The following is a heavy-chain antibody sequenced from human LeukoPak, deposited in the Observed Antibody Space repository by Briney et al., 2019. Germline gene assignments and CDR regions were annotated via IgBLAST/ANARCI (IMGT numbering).Heavy chain of an antibody. J-gene: IGHJ4*02. V-gene: IGHV4-61*01. CDR3: AIMVRGVKKEPIDY. Sequence: PSETLSLTCTVSGGSVSSGSYYWSWIRQPPGKGLEWIGYIYYSGSTNYNTSLKSRVTISVDTSKNQFALKLSSVTAADTAVYYCAIMVRGVKKEPIDYWGQGTLVTVSS. D-gene: IGHD3-10*01. CDR2: IYYSGST. CDR1: GGSVSSGSYY.